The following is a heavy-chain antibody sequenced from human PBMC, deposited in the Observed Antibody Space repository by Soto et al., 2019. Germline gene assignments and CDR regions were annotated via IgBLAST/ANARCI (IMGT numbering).Heavy chain of an antibody. CDR3: ARDMYSSDYFVKWFEP. Sequence: QVRLVESGGGVVQPGRSLRLSCTASGFSFSSYAMYWFRQPPGKGLEWVAVISKDGMNKNYADSVKGRVTVSRDNANYSLYLQLNSLTVEDTAMYYCARDMYSSDYFVKWFEPWGQGTLVSVSS. CDR1: GFSFSSYA. V-gene: IGHV3-30*04. CDR2: ISKDGMNK. J-gene: IGHJ5*02. D-gene: IGHD6-19*01.